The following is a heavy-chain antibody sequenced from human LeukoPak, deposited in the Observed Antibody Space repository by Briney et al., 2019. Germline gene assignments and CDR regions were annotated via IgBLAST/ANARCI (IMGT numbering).Heavy chain of an antibody. J-gene: IGHJ4*02. D-gene: IGHD4-11*01. CDR1: GGSISSGSYY. CDR2: IYNSGST. V-gene: IGHV4-61*02. Sequence: SETLSLTCTVSGGSISSGSYYWSWIRQPAGKGLEWIGRIYNSGSTNYNPSLKSRVTISVDTSKNQFSLKLTSVTAADTAVYYCARAEINDYSKYWGQGILVTVSS. CDR3: ARAEINDYSKY.